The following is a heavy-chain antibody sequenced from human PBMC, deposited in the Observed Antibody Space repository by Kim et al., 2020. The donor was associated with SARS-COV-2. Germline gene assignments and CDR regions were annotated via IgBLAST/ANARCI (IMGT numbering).Heavy chain of an antibody. Sequence: GGSLRLSCSASGFIFSNYAMDWVRQAPGKGLEYVATITSNGGTTYYADSVKDRFTISRDNSKNELYLQMSSLRVEDTAVYYCVKENWDQTWGDWFDPWG. CDR1: GFIFSNYA. CDR3: VKENWDQTWGDWFDP. V-gene: IGHV3-64D*06. CDR2: ITSNGGTT. D-gene: IGHD1-26*01. J-gene: IGHJ5*02.